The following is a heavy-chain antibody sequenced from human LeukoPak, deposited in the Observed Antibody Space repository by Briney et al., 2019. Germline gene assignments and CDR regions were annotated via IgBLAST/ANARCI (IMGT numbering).Heavy chain of an antibody. CDR2: INSSGS. Sequence: ASVKVSCKASGYTFTSYYMHWVRRAPAQGLEWLGIINSSGSYYAQKFQGRVTMTRDTSTNIVYMELSSLRSEDTAVYYCARTVPALYYFDYWGQGTLVTVSS. J-gene: IGHJ4*02. CDR3: ARTVPALYYFDY. V-gene: IGHV1-46*01. CDR1: GYTFTSYY. D-gene: IGHD4-17*01.